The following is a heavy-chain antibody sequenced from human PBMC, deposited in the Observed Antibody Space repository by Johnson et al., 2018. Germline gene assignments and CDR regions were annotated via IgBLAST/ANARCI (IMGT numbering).Heavy chain of an antibody. D-gene: IGHD1-1*01. V-gene: IGHV3-9*01. CDR2: LSWNSGSI. Sequence: EVQLLESGGGLVQPGKSLRLSCLVSGFTFDDYAMQWVRQAPGKGLEWVSGLSWNSGSIGYADSVKGRFTISRDNAKNSLYLQMNSLRAEDTALYYCAKDIKNGSPYGMDVWGQGTTVTVSS. CDR3: AKDIKNGSPYGMDV. J-gene: IGHJ6*02. CDR1: GFTFDDYA.